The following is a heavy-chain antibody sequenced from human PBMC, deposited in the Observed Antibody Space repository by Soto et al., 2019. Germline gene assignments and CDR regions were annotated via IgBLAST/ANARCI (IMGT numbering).Heavy chain of an antibody. Sequence: QVQVVQSGAEVKKPGASVKVSCKTYGYTFSSYVIHWVRQAPGQRPEWMGWINGGNGNTKFSQKFQDRVTLTRDTSASTAYMELSSLRSEDTAFYYCARARNPYIYDKSGFFYADYWGQGTLVTVSS. V-gene: IGHV1-3*01. J-gene: IGHJ4*02. D-gene: IGHD3-22*01. CDR2: INGGNGNT. CDR3: ARARNPYIYDKSGFFYADY. CDR1: GYTFSSYV.